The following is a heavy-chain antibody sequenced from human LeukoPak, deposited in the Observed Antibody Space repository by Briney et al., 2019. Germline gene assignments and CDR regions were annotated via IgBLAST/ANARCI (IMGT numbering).Heavy chain of an antibody. J-gene: IGHJ3*02. CDR2: ISHIGRT. D-gene: IGHD4-17*01. CDR1: GDSFSSHY. Sequence: PSETLSLTCAVSGDSFSSHYWTWIRQSPGTGLEWIGYISHIGRTNYNPSLKSRVTVSIDTSENQFSLKLRSVTAADTAVYYCARDLVTVTKGFDIWGQGTMVSVSS. V-gene: IGHV4-59*11. CDR3: ARDLVTVTKGFDI.